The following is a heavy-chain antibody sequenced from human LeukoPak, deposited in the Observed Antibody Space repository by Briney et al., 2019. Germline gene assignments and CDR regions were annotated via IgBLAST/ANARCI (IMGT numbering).Heavy chain of an antibody. CDR3: ARGLYSSSWYGI. J-gene: IGHJ3*02. D-gene: IGHD6-13*01. CDR2: IYYSGST. CDR1: GGSISSYY. V-gene: IGHV4-59*01. Sequence: SETLSLTCTVSGGSISSYYWSWIRQPPGKGLEWIGYIYYSGSTNYNPSLKSRVTISVDTSENQFSLKLSSVTAADTAVYYCARGLYSSSWYGIWGQGTMVTVSS.